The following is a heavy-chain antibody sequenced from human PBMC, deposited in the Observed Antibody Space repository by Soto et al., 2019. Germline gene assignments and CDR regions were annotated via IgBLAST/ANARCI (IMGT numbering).Heavy chain of an antibody. D-gene: IGHD6-19*01. V-gene: IGHV3-21*01. CDR2: ISSSSSYI. Sequence: VQLVESGGGLVKPGGSLRLSCAASGFTFSSYSMNWVRQAPGKGLEWVSSISSSSSYIYYADSVKGRFTISRDNAKNSLYLQMNSLRAEDTAVYYCARDLVTVAGMNWFDPWGQGTLVTVSS. CDR3: ARDLVTVAGMNWFDP. CDR1: GFTFSSYS. J-gene: IGHJ5*02.